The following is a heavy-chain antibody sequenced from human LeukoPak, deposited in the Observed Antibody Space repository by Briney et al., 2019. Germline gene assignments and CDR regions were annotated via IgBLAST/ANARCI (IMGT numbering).Heavy chain of an antibody. Sequence: SETLSLTCTVSGGSISSGGYYWSWIRQHPGKGLEWIGWIYYSGSTYYNPSLKSRLTISVDTSKNQFSLKLSSVTAADTAVYYCARNVGYSYGQPEYYFDYWGQGTLVTVS. CDR1: GGSISSGGYY. V-gene: IGHV4-31*03. CDR3: ARNVGYSYGQPEYYFDY. J-gene: IGHJ4*02. CDR2: IYYSGST. D-gene: IGHD5-18*01.